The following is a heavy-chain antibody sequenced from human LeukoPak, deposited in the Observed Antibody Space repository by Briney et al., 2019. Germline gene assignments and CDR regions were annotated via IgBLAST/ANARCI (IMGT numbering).Heavy chain of an antibody. D-gene: IGHD6-13*01. J-gene: IGHJ4*02. CDR1: GFTFTSSA. V-gene: IGHV1-58*01. CDR2: IVVGSGNT. Sequence: GTSVKVSCKASGFTFTSSAVQWVRQARGQRLEWIGWIVVGSGNTNYAQKFQERVTITRDMSTSTAYMELSSLGSEDTAVYYCARDVEGIAAAGYLFDYWGQGTLVTVSS. CDR3: ARDVEGIAAAGYLFDY.